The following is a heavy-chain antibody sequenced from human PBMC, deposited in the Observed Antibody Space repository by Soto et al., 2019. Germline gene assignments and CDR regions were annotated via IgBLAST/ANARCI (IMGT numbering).Heavy chain of an antibody. J-gene: IGHJ5*02. CDR3: ARPFDTSGWYDH. Sequence: XESLKISCKGSGYSFTSYWIAWVRQIPGKGLECMGIIYPGDSDTRYSPSFEGQVTISADKSINTAYLQWSSLKASDSAMYYCARPFDTSGWYDHWGQGTLVTVSS. D-gene: IGHD6-19*01. CDR2: IYPGDSDT. CDR1: GYSFTSYW. V-gene: IGHV5-51*01.